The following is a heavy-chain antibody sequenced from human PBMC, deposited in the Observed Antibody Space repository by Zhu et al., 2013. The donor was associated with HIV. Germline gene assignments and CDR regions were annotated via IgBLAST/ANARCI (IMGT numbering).Heavy chain of an antibody. CDR2: MNPNSGNT. J-gene: IGHJ5*02. V-gene: IGHV1-8*02. D-gene: IGHD5-12*01. CDR1: GYTFTNYD. CDR3: ARGGVFTSSGYEHGWFDP. Sequence: QVQLVQSGAEVKKPGASVKVSCKASGYTFTNYDINWVRQATGQGLEWMGWMNPNSGNTGYAQKLQGRVTMTRNTSKSTAYMELSSLRSEDTAVYYCARGGVFTSSGYEHGWFDPGAREPWVTVSS.